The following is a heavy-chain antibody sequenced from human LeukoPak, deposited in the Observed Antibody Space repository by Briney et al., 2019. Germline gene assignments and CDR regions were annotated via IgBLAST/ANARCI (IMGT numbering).Heavy chain of an antibody. V-gene: IGHV1-46*01. CDR1: GYTFTSYY. CDR3: AREHGSGTFDY. J-gene: IGHJ4*02. CDR2: INPSGGST. Sequence: ASVKVSCKASGYTFTSYYMHWVRQAPGQGLEWMGIINPSGGSTSYAQKFQGRVTMTRDTSTSTVYMELSSLRPEDTAVYYCAREHGSGTFDYWGQGTLVTVSS. D-gene: IGHD3-10*01.